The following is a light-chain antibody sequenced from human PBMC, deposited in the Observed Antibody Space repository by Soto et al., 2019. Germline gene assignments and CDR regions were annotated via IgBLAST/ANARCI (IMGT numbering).Light chain of an antibody. CDR1: QSISNW. Sequence: DIQLTQSPSFLSASLGDRVTISCRASQSISNWLAWYQQKPGKAPKLLIYDASSLESGVPSRFSGSGSGTEFTLTISRLEPEDFAVYFCQVYGTSSKTFGQGTKVDIK. CDR3: QVYGTSSKT. CDR2: DAS. V-gene: IGKV1-5*01. J-gene: IGKJ1*01.